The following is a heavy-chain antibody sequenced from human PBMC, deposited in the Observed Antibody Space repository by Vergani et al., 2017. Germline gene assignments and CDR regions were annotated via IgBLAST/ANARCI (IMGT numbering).Heavy chain of an antibody. CDR1: GFTFSDHY. CDR3: VRARVCGGGRWTPNMYV. V-gene: IGHV3-72*01. Sequence: ELQLVESGGGLVQPGGSLRLSCVASGFTFSDHYMDWVRQAPGKGLEWVGRTRNKANSYTTEYAASVKGRFVDSREASGSSLYLQMNSLQTADTTVYYCVRARVCGGGRWTPNMYVWDKGTTFTVSS. J-gene: IGHJ6*03. D-gene: IGHD2-15*01. CDR2: TRNKANSYTT.